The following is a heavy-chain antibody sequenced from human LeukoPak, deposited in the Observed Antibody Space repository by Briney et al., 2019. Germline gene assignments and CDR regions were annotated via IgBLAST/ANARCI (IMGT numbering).Heavy chain of an antibody. Sequence: ASVKVSCKASGYTLTGHYMHWVRQAPGQGLEWMGWINPKNAGTNFAQRFQGRVTMTRDTSISTVYMELSRLRSDDTALYYCARTLYIAAVPGGFDYWGQGTLVTVSS. CDR3: ARTLYIAAVPGGFDY. CDR2: INPKNAGT. D-gene: IGHD6-13*01. J-gene: IGHJ4*02. V-gene: IGHV1-2*02. CDR1: GYTLTGHY.